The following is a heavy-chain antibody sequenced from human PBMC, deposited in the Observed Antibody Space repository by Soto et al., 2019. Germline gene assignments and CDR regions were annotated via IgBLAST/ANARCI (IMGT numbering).Heavy chain of an antibody. D-gene: IGHD2-15*01. Sequence: GGSLRLSCAASGFTFSSYAMSWVRQAPGKGLEWVANIKQDGSEKYYVDSVKGRFTISRDNAKNSLYLQMNSLRAEDTAVYYCARERVIVVVVAATEYYGMDVWGQGTTVTVSS. CDR3: ARERVIVVVVAATEYYGMDV. J-gene: IGHJ6*02. V-gene: IGHV3-7*05. CDR1: GFTFSSYA. CDR2: IKQDGSEK.